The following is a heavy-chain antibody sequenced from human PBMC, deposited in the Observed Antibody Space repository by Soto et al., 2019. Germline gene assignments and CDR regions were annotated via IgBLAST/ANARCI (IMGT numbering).Heavy chain of an antibody. D-gene: IGHD2-15*01. CDR2: IYYNGNT. CDR1: CGSISSGGYY. CDR3: ARCSLVVIPVPGFDP. Sequence: SETLSLTCTLSCGSISSGGYYWSWIRQHPGRGLEWIGYIYYNGNTYYNPSLKSRVTVSVDTSKNQFSLNVRSVTAADTAAYYCARCSLVVIPVPGFDPWGQGTLVTVSS. V-gene: IGHV4-31*03. J-gene: IGHJ5*02.